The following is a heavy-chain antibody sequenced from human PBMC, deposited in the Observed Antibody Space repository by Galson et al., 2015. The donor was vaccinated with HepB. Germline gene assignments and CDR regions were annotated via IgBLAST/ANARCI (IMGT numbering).Heavy chain of an antibody. CDR2: FDPEDGET. J-gene: IGHJ4*02. CDR1: GYTVTELS. V-gene: IGHV1-24*01. Sequence: SVKVSCKVSGYTVTELSMHWVRQAPGKGLEWMGGFDPEDGETIYAQKFQGRVTLTEDASTDTAYMELSSLRSEDTAVYYCATTGGWTYCNNGRCPVVYWGQGTLVTVSS. CDR3: ATTGGWTYCNNGRCPVVY. D-gene: IGHD2-8*01.